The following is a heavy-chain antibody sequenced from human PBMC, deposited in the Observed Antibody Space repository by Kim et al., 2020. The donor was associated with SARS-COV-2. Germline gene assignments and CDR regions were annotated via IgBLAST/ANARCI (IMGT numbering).Heavy chain of an antibody. D-gene: IGHD5-12*01. CDR3: ARDSGYSGYAGFGY. J-gene: IGHJ4*02. Sequence: AAAVKGRVTIARNNSKNTLYLQRNSLRAEDTAVYYCARDSGYSGYAGFGYWGRGSLVAVSS. V-gene: IGHV3-53*01.